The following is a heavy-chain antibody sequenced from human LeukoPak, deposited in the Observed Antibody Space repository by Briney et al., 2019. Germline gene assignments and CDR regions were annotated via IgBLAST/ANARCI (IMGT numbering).Heavy chain of an antibody. D-gene: IGHD2-2*01. J-gene: IGHJ3*02. CDR1: GFTFSSYA. V-gene: IGHV3-23*01. CDR2: ISGSGGST. CDR3: ARGPSCTSASCYVIGALDI. Sequence: GGSLRLSCAASGFTFSSYAMSWVRQAPGKGLEWVSAISGSGGSTYYADSVKGRFTISRDNSKNTLYLQMNSLRVDDMAVYYCARGPSCTSASCYVIGALDIWGLGTTVTVSS.